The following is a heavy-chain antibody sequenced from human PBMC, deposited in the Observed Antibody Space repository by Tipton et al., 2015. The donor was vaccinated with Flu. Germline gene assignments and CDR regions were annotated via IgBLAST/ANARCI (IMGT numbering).Heavy chain of an antibody. CDR1: TFSVSGIVY. Sequence: TLSLTCSVSTFSVSGIVYWGWIRQSPGKGLEWLGGFYPSGTSYYNPSLKRRVTITLDTSKGHSSLNLRSVTAGDTAVYYCARLEGAFEGGHCVGSNCWINFWGQGTLVTVSS. D-gene: IGHD2-21*01. CDR2: FYPSGTS. V-gene: IGHV4-38-2*01. J-gene: IGHJ4*02. CDR3: ARLEGAFEGGHCVGSNCWINF.